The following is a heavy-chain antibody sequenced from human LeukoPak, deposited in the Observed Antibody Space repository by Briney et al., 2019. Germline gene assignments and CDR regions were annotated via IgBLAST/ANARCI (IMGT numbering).Heavy chain of an antibody. V-gene: IGHV3-21*01. D-gene: IGHD6-6*01. CDR1: GFTFSGYS. CDR3: ASQWNEYSSSSG. J-gene: IGHJ4*02. Sequence: PGGSLRLSCAASGFTFSGYSMNWVRQAPGKGLEWVSSISSSSSYIYYADSVKGRFTISRDNAKNSLYLQMNSLRAEDTAVYYCASQWNEYSSSSGWGQGTLVTVSS. CDR2: ISSSSSYI.